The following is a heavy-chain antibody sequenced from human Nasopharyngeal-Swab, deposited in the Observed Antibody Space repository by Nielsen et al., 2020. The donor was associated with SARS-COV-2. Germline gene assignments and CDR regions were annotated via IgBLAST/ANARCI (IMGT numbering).Heavy chain of an antibody. CDR2: IYSGGST. CDR3: ANEGGYSGHGTFDY. Sequence: GESLKISCAASGFTVSSNYMSWVRQAPGKGLEWVSVIYSGGSTYYADSVKGRFTISRDNSKNSLYLQMNSLRTEDTALYYCANEGGYSGHGTFDYWGQGTLVTVSS. D-gene: IGHD5-12*01. V-gene: IGHV3-53*05. J-gene: IGHJ4*02. CDR1: GFTVSSNY.